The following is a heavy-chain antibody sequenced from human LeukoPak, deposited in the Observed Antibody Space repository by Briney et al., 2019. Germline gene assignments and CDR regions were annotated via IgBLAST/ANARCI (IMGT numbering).Heavy chain of an antibody. D-gene: IGHD2-2*01. Sequence: GGSLRLSCTASGFTFGTYWMTWVRQAPGKGLEWVANMKQDGSEKYYVDSVKGRFTISRDNAKDSLYLQMNSLRAEDTAVYYCARIYCSSTNCYRHFDYWGQGTLVTVSS. CDR1: GFTFGTYW. CDR2: MKQDGSEK. V-gene: IGHV3-7*01. J-gene: IGHJ4*02. CDR3: ARIYCSSTNCYRHFDY.